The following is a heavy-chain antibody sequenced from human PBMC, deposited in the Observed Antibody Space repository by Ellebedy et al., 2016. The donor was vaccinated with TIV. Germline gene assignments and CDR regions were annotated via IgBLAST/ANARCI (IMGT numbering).Heavy chain of an antibody. Sequence: MPSETLSLTCAVYGGSFSGHYWSWIRQSPGKGLEWIGAINHSGSTNYNPSLQSRVTMSVDTSKNQFSLKLSSVTAADTAVYYCASSLTMLRGGMDVWGQGTTVTFSS. V-gene: IGHV4-34*01. CDR2: INHSGST. D-gene: IGHD3-10*01. J-gene: IGHJ6*02. CDR1: GGSFSGHY. CDR3: ASSLTMLRGGMDV.